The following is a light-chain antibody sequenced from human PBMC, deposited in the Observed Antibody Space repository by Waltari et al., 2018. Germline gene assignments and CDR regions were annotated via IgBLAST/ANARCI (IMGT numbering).Light chain of an antibody. J-gene: IGLJ2*01. Sequence: QSALTQPASVSGSPGQSITISCTGTSSDVGRYNLVSWYQQYPGKAPKLIIYEVSKRPSGLSNRFSGSKSGNTAPLTISGLQAEDEADYYCCSNAGRTNVLFGGGTKLTVL. CDR2: EVS. CDR1: SSDVGRYNL. V-gene: IGLV2-23*02. CDR3: CSNAGRTNVL.